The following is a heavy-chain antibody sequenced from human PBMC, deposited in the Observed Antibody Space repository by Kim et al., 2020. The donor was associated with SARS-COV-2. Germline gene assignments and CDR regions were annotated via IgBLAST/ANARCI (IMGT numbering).Heavy chain of an antibody. CDR1: GYTFTGYY. D-gene: IGHD6-19*01. CDR3: ARTIAVAGIFRSAYYYGMDV. J-gene: IGHJ6*02. V-gene: IGHV1-2*02. CDR2: INPNSGGT. Sequence: ASVKVSCKASGYTFTGYYMHWVRQAPGQGLEWMGWINPNSGGTNYAQKFQGRVTMTRDTSISTAYMELSRLRSDDTAVYYCARTIAVAGIFRSAYYYGMDVWGQGTTVTVSS.